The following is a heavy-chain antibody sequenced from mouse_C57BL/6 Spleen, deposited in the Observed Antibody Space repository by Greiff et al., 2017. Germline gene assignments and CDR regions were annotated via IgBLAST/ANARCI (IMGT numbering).Heavy chain of an antibody. CDR3: ARNYYGSSYYFDY. V-gene: IGHV1-55*01. Sequence: QVQLQQPGAELVKPGASVKMSCKASGYTFTSYWITWVKQRPGQGLEWIGDIYPGSGSTNYNEKFKSKATLTVDTSSSTAYMQLSSLTSEDSAVYYCARNYYGSSYYFDYWGQGTPLTVSS. D-gene: IGHD1-1*01. CDR1: GYTFTSYW. J-gene: IGHJ2*01. CDR2: IYPGSGST.